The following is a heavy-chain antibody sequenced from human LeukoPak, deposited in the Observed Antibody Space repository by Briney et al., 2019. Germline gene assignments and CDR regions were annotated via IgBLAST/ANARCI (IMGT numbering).Heavy chain of an antibody. Sequence: ASVKVSCKASGGTLKSYDLSWVRQAPGQGLEWMGRIIPIFGTANYAQKFQGRVTITAEESTSTAYMELSSLRSEDTAVYYCSRGRFFVVVPAATYYYYYMDVWGKGTTVTVSS. CDR1: GGTLKSYD. V-gene: IGHV1-69*15. CDR2: IIPIFGTA. J-gene: IGHJ6*03. D-gene: IGHD2-2*01. CDR3: SRGRFFVVVPAATYYYYYMDV.